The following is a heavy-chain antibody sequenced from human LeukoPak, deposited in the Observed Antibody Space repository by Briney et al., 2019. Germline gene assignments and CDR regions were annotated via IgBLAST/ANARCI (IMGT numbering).Heavy chain of an antibody. D-gene: IGHD3/OR15-3a*01. CDR2: INHSGST. J-gene: IGHJ4*02. CDR3: ARGLGDWFHRRNEYFDY. CDR1: GGSFSGYF. Sequence: PSETLSLTCAVYGGSFSGYFWSWIRQPPGKGLEWIGEINHSGSTNYNPSLKSRVTISVDTSKNQFSLKLSSVTAADTAVYYCARGLGDWFHRRNEYFDYWGQGTLVTVSS. V-gene: IGHV4-34*01.